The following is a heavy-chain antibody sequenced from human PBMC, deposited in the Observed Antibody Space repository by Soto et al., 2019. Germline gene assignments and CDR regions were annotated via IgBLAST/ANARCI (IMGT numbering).Heavy chain of an antibody. D-gene: IGHD1-7*01. CDR3: ARDRGYNWNYGWFDP. CDR2: ISAYNGNT. J-gene: IGHJ5*02. V-gene: IGHV1-18*01. CDR1: GYTFTSYG. Sequence: QVQLVQSGAEVKKPGASVKVSCKASGYTFTSYGISWVRQAPGQGLERMGRISAYNGNTNYAQKLQGRVTMTTDTSTRTAYRELRILRSDDTAVYYGARDRGYNWNYGWFDPWGQGTLVTVSS.